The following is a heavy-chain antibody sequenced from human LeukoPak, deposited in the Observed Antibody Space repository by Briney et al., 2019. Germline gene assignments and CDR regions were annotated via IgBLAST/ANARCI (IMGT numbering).Heavy chain of an antibody. CDR2: ISAYNGNT. V-gene: IGHV1-18*01. CDR1: GYTFTSYG. J-gene: IGHJ3*02. D-gene: IGHD5-18*01. Sequence: ASVKVSCKASGYTFTSYGISWVRQAPGQGLEWMGWISAYNGNTNYAQKLQGRVTMTTDTSTSTAYMELRSLRSDDTAVYYCAKERDTAVVTAFDIWGQGTMVTVSS. CDR3: AKERDTAVVTAFDI.